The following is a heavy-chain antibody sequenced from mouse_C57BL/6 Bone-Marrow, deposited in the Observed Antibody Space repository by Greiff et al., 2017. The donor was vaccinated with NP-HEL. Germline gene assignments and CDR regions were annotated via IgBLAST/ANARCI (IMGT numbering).Heavy chain of an antibody. Sequence: EVQLVESGGDLVKPGGSLKLSCAASGFTFSSYGMSWVRQTPDKRLEWVATISSGGSYTYYPDSVQGRFTISRDNAKNTLYLQMSSLKSEDTAMYYCARRYYGNYNFDYWGQGTTLTVSS. D-gene: IGHD2-1*01. J-gene: IGHJ2*01. CDR1: GFTFSSYG. V-gene: IGHV5-6*01. CDR2: ISSGGSYT. CDR3: ARRYYGNYNFDY.